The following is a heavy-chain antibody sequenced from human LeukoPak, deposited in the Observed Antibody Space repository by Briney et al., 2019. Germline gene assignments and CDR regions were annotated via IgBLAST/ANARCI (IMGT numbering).Heavy chain of an antibody. CDR3: VSFYETY. CDR2: INSDGSWT. V-gene: IGHV3-74*01. Sequence: GGSLRLSCAASGNYWMHWVRQAPGKGLVWVSHINSDGSWTSYADSVKGRFTISKDNAKNTVYLQMNSLRAEDTAVYYCVSFYETYWGRGTLVTISS. J-gene: IGHJ4*02. CDR1: GNYW. D-gene: IGHD2/OR15-2a*01.